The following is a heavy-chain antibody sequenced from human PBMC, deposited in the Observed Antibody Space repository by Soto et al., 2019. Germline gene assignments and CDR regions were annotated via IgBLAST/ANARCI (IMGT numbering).Heavy chain of an antibody. D-gene: IGHD3-3*01. CDR1: GRSFSGYY. J-gene: IGHJ4*02. V-gene: IGHV4-34*01. CDR3: ARGARYCAFWSGYYLEY. CDR2: INHSGST. Sequence: ETVSLTFAVYGRSFSGYYWSWISQPPGKGLEWIGEINHSGSTNYNPSLNSPFTISVDTSKNHFSLKLSPVTAADTAVYYCARGARYCAFWSGYYLEYWGQGTLVIVSS.